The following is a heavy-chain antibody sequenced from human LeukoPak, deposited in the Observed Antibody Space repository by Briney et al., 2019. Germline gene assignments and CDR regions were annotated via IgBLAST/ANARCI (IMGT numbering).Heavy chain of an antibody. V-gene: IGHV3-23*01. CDR1: GFAFSTYA. Sequence: PGGSLRLSCAASGFAFSTYAMSCVRQAPGKGLEWVSAISGSGSGTYYADSVKGRFTISRDNSKNTLYLQMSSLRAEDTALYYCAKRGGYYFDYWGQGTLVAVSS. CDR3: AKRGGYYFDY. D-gene: IGHD3-22*01. CDR2: ISGSGSGT. J-gene: IGHJ4*02.